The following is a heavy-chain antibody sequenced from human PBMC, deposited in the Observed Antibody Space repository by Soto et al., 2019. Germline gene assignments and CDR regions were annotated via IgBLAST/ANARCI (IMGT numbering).Heavy chain of an antibody. Sequence: QVQLQQWGAGLLKPSETLSLTCAVYGGSFSGYYWSWIRQPPGKGLEWIGEINHSGSTNYNPSLKSRVTISVDTSKNQFSLKLSSVTAADTAVYYCASTVGAPYGVDVWGQGTTVTVSS. CDR3: ASTVGAPYGVDV. V-gene: IGHV4-34*01. CDR2: INHSGST. CDR1: GGSFSGYY. J-gene: IGHJ6*02.